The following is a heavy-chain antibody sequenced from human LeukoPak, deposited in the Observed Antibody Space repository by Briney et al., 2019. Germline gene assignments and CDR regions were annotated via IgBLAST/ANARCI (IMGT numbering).Heavy chain of an antibody. CDR1: GGTFSSYA. V-gene: IGHV1-69*05. D-gene: IGHD3-22*01. CDR2: IIPIFGTA. J-gene: IGHJ4*02. Sequence: ASVKVSCKASGGTFSSYAISWVRQAPGQGLEWMGGIIPIFGTANYAQKFQGRVAITTDESTSTAYMELSSLRSEDTAVYFCARSQSYYYDCRGYYLWGQGTLVTVSS. CDR3: ARSQSYYYDCRGYYL.